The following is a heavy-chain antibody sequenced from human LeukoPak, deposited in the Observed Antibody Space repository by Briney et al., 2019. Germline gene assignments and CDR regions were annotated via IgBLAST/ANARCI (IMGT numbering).Heavy chain of an antibody. CDR2: IYPADSDT. CDR3: ATPHDATAYYYDSSGYFY. D-gene: IGHD3-22*01. J-gene: IGHJ4*02. Sequence: HGESLKISCKGSGYNFSGYWIAWVLRMAGKGRQWMGVIYPADSDTRYSPSFQGQVTISADKSITTAYLQWSSLKASDTAMYYCATPHDATAYYYDSSGYFYWGQGTLVTVSS. V-gene: IGHV5-51*01. CDR1: GYNFSGYW.